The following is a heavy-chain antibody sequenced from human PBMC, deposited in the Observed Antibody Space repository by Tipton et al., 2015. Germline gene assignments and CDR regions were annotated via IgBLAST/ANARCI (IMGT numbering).Heavy chain of an antibody. V-gene: IGHV4-59*12. Sequence: TLSLTCTVSGGSISSYYWSWIRQSPGKGLEWIGYISYSGTTNYNPSLKSRVTISVDTSKNQFFLNLSSVTAADTAVYYCASPSLPHDRGDYYFQSWGQGSLVTVSS. D-gene: IGHD2-21*02. CDR3: ASPSLPHDRGDYYFQS. CDR1: GGSISSYY. J-gene: IGHJ4*02. CDR2: ISYSGTT.